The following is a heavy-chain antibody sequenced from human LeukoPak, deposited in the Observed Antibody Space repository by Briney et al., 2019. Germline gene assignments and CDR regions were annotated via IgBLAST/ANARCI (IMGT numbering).Heavy chain of an antibody. CDR1: GFTFSSYS. V-gene: IGHV3-48*01. CDR3: ARGIAPAASTGLY. CDR2: ISSSSSSI. Sequence: PGGSLRLSCAASGFTFSSYSMNWVRQAPGKGLEWVSYISSSSSSIYYADSVKGRFTISRDYAKKSLFLPMNSLRSEDTAVYDFARGIAPAASTGLYWGGGPLLRVSS. J-gene: IGHJ1*01. D-gene: IGHD2-2*01.